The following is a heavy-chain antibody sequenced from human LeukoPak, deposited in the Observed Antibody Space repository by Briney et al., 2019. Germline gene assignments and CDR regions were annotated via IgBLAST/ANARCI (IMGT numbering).Heavy chain of an antibody. Sequence: GGSLRLSCAASGFTFSSYSMNWVRQAPGKGLEWVSSISSSSSYIYYADSVKGRFTISRDNAKNSLYLQMNSLRAEGTAVYYCAKDLLYDILTGPYFDYWGQGTLVTVSS. V-gene: IGHV3-21*04. CDR3: AKDLLYDILTGPYFDY. CDR1: GFTFSSYS. D-gene: IGHD3-9*01. CDR2: ISSSSSYI. J-gene: IGHJ4*02.